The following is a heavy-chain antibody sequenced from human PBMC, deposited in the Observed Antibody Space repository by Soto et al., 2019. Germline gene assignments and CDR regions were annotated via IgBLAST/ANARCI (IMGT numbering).Heavy chain of an antibody. CDR2: ISYDGSNK. Sequence: QVQLVESGGGVVQPGRSLRLSCAASGFTFSSYAMHWVRQDPGKGLEWLAVISYDGSNKYYADSVKGRFTISRDNSKNTLYLQMNSLRAEDTAVYYCARDRRVYSSGGYRRWDYYYYGMDVWGQGTTVTVSS. V-gene: IGHV3-30-3*01. D-gene: IGHD6-19*01. CDR3: ARDRRVYSSGGYRRWDYYYYGMDV. CDR1: GFTFSSYA. J-gene: IGHJ6*02.